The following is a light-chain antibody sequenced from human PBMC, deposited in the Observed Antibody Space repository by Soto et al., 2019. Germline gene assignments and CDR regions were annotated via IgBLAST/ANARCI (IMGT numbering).Light chain of an antibody. V-gene: IGKV1-39*01. CDR3: QQSSSAPLT. CDR1: HIITNY. Sequence: DIQMTQSPSSLSASVGDRVTITCRASHIITNYLNWYQQKPGKAPNLLIYAASSLQSGVPSRFSGSGSGTDFTLTIAGLQAEDSASYFCQQSSSAPLTFGGGTKVEIK. CDR2: AAS. J-gene: IGKJ4*01.